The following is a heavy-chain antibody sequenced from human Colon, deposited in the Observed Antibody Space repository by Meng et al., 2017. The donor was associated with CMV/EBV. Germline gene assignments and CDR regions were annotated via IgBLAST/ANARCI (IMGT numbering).Heavy chain of an antibody. D-gene: IGHD3-10*01. J-gene: IGHJ4*02. CDR1: GASITSYY. Sequence: QVQLGESGPGLVKPSATLSLTCTVSGASITSYYWSWIRQPAGKGLEWIGRVYISGNTNYNPSLKSRVTMSIDTSKNQLSLNIRSVTAADTAVYYCARDSNLSGLAYWGQGTLVTVSS. V-gene: IGHV4-4*07. CDR3: ARDSNLSGLAY. CDR2: VYISGNT.